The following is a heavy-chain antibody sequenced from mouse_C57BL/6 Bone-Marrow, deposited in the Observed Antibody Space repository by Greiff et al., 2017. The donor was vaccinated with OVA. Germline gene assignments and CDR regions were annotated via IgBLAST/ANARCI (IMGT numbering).Heavy chain of an antibody. V-gene: IGHV5-9*01. CDR3: AREGYAMDY. J-gene: IGHJ4*01. CDR2: ISGGGGNT. CDR1: GFTFSSYT. Sequence: EVKLMESGGGLVKPGGSLKLSCAASGFTFSSYTMSWVRQTPEKRLEWVATISGGGGNTYYPDSVKGRFTISRDNAKNTLYLQMSSLRSEDTALYYCAREGYAMDYWGLGTSVTVSS.